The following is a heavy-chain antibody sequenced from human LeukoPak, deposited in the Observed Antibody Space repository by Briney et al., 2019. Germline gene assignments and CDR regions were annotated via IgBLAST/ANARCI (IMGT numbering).Heavy chain of an antibody. CDR1: EFTFSSYE. V-gene: IGHV3-48*03. Sequence: GGSLRLSCAASEFTFSSYEMNWVRQAPGKGLEWVSYISSSGSTILYADSVKGRFSISRDNAKNTLYLQMGSLRAEDRAVYYCARDHIVGAPDPYYYMDVWDKGTTVTVSS. D-gene: IGHD1-26*01. CDR2: ISSSGSTI. CDR3: ARDHIVGAPDPYYYMDV. J-gene: IGHJ6*03.